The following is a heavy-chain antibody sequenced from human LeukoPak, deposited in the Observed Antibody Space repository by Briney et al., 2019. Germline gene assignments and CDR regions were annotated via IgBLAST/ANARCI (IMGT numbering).Heavy chain of an antibody. V-gene: IGHV4-38-2*01. Sequence: SETLSLTCAVSGYSISSGYYWGWIRQPPGKGLEWIGGIYHGGSTYYNPSLKSRVTISVDTSKNQFSLKLSSVTAADTAVYYCASFHCGGDCYDYWGQGTLVTVSS. J-gene: IGHJ4*02. D-gene: IGHD2-21*01. CDR3: ASFHCGGDCYDY. CDR1: GYSISSGYY. CDR2: IYHGGST.